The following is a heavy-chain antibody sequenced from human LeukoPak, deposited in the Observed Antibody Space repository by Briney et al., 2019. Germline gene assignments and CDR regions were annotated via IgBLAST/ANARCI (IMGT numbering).Heavy chain of an antibody. V-gene: IGHV4-30-4*08. Sequence: SETLSLTCTVSGGSISSGDYYWSWIRQPPGKGLEWIGYIYYSGSPYYNPSLKSRVTISVDTSKNQFSLKLSSVTAADTAVYYCARDPYGDYGFDYWGQGTLVTVSS. CDR1: GGSISSGDYY. CDR2: IYYSGSP. J-gene: IGHJ4*02. D-gene: IGHD4-17*01. CDR3: ARDPYGDYGFDY.